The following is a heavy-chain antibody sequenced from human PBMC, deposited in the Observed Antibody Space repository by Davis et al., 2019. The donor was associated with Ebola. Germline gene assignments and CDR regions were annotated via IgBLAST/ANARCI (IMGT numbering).Heavy chain of an antibody. Sequence: GGSLRLSCAASGFTFSSYEMNWVRQAPGKGLEWVSYISSSGSTIYYADSVKGRFTISRDNAKNSLYLQMNSLRAEDTAVYYCARYCSSTSCYTRGFDYWGQGTLVTVSS. D-gene: IGHD2-2*02. J-gene: IGHJ4*02. V-gene: IGHV3-48*03. CDR3: ARYCSSTSCYTRGFDY. CDR2: ISSSGSTI. CDR1: GFTFSSYE.